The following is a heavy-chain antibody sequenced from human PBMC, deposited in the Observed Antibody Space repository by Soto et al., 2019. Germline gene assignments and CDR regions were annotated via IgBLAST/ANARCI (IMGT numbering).Heavy chain of an antibody. CDR2: IKQDGSEK. V-gene: IGHV3-7*01. Sequence: EVQLVESGGGLVQPGGSLRLSCAASGFTFSSYWMSWVRQAPGKGLEWVANIKQDGSEKYYVDSVKGRFTISRDNAKNSLYLQMNSLRAEDTAVYYCARMGYGAYLGGAFDIWGQGTMVTGSS. CDR1: GFTFSSYW. D-gene: IGHD4-17*01. CDR3: ARMGYGAYLGGAFDI. J-gene: IGHJ3*02.